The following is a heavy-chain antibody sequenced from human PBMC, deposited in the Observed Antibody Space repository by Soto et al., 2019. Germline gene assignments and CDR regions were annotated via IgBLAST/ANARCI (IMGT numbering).Heavy chain of an antibody. V-gene: IGHV3-33*05. CDR3: ARGLDYDSSGYYLDF. J-gene: IGHJ4*02. Sequence: QVQLVESGGGVVQPGRSLRLSCAASGFTFSTYGMHWVRQAPGKGLEWVAFIQYHGINKDYADSVKGRFTISRDNSRNRLDLQMISLRAEDTAVYYCARGLDYDSSGYYLDFWGQGALVTVSS. CDR1: GFTFSTYG. D-gene: IGHD3-22*01. CDR2: IQYHGINK.